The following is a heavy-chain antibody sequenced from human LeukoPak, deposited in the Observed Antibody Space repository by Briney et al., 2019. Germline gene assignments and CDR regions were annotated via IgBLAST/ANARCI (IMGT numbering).Heavy chain of an antibody. J-gene: IGHJ6*03. Sequence: PSETLSLTCTVSGGSIRGYYWSWIRQPPGKGLEWIGYIYYSGSTDYNPSLKSRVTIAVDTSKNQFSLNLNSVTAADTAVYYCARFLSITLVRGGRYYYVDVWGKGTTVTVSS. CDR2: IYYSGST. CDR1: GGSIRGYY. CDR3: ARFLSITLVRGGRYYYVDV. D-gene: IGHD3-10*01. V-gene: IGHV4-59*01.